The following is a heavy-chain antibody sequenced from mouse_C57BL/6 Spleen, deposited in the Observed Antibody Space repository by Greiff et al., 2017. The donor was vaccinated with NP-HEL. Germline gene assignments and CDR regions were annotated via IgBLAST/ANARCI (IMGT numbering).Heavy chain of an antibody. CDR3: ARGAGTPFYAMDY. CDR2: IDPSDSYT. Sequence: QVQLQQSGAELVMPGASVKLSCKASGYTFTSYWMHWVKQRPGQGLEWIGEIDPSDSYTNYNQKFKGKSTLTVDKSSSTAYMQLSSLTSEDSAVYYCARGAGTPFYAMDYWGQGTSVTVSS. J-gene: IGHJ4*01. V-gene: IGHV1-69*01. D-gene: IGHD3-3*01. CDR1: GYTFTSYW.